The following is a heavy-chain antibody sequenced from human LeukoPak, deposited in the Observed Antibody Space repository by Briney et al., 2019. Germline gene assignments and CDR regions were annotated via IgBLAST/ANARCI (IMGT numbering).Heavy chain of an antibody. J-gene: IGHJ5*02. Sequence: ASVKVSCKASGYTFTGYYVHWVRQAPGQGLEWMGRINPNSGGTNYAQKFQGRVTMTRDTSISTAYMELSRLRSDDTAVYYCARDASRDYYDSSGYYYEDWFDPWGQGTLVTVSS. CDR1: GYTFTGYY. V-gene: IGHV1-2*06. CDR2: INPNSGGT. D-gene: IGHD3-22*01. CDR3: ARDASRDYYDSSGYYYEDWFDP.